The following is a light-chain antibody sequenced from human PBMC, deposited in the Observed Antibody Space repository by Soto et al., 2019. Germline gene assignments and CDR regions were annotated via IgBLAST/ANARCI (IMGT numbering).Light chain of an antibody. Sequence: DIQMTQSPSSLSASIGDRVTTTCRASQSISGHLNWYQQKAEKAPNLLIYSASSLQSGVPSRFSGSGSGTDFTLTISSLQPEDFATYYCQQSYSTPYTFGQGTKLDIK. J-gene: IGKJ2*01. CDR3: QQSYSTPYT. CDR2: SAS. V-gene: IGKV1-39*01. CDR1: QSISGH.